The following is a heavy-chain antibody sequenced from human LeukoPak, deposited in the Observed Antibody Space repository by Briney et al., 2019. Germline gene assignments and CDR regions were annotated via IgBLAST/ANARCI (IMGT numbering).Heavy chain of an antibody. CDR3: ARGGSGYGDYSYFFGLDV. J-gene: IGHJ6*02. D-gene: IGHD3-22*01. Sequence: GGSLRLSCAASGFTFSSYWVSWVRQAPGKGLEWVANIKQDGSEKYYVDSVKGRFTISRDNAKNSLYLQMNSLRDEDTAVYYCARGGSGYGDYSYFFGLDVWGQGTTVTVSS. CDR1: GFTFSSYW. CDR2: IKQDGSEK. V-gene: IGHV3-7*01.